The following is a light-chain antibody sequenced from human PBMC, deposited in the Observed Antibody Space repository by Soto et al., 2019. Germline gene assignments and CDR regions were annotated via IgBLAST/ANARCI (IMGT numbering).Light chain of an antibody. CDR2: DVS. CDR3: SSYTSTSTYV. V-gene: IGLV2-18*02. CDR1: SSDVGTYNR. Sequence: SALRRPGSVVGPPGRSVAISCTGTSSDVGTYNRVSWYQQPPGTAPRLMIYDVSNRPSGVPDRFSGSKSGNTASLTISGLQAEDEADYYCSSYTSTSTYVFGTGTKVTVL. J-gene: IGLJ1*01.